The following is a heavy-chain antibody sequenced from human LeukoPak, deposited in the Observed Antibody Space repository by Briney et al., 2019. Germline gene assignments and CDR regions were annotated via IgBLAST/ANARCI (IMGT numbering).Heavy chain of an antibody. CDR3: ARGGAGYAFDY. CDR1: GFTVSTNY. J-gene: IGHJ4*02. Sequence: GGSLRLSCAASGFTVSTNYMSWVRRAPGKGLEWVSVISSGGTPYYADSVKGRFTISRDSSENTLYLQMHSLRAEDTAVYYCARGGAGYAFDYWGQGTLVTVSS. D-gene: IGHD5-12*01. CDR2: ISSGGTP. V-gene: IGHV3-66*02.